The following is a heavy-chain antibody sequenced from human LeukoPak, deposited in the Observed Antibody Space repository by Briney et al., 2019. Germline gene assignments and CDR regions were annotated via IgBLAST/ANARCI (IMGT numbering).Heavy chain of an antibody. CDR1: GFTFSNAW. CDR2: IKQDGSEK. Sequence: GGSLRLSCAASGFTFSNAWMSWVRQAPGKGLEWVANIKQDGSEKSCVDSVEGRFTISRDNAKNSLYLQMNSLRAEDTAVYYCARGSGWYFYWGQGTPVTVSS. D-gene: IGHD6-19*01. J-gene: IGHJ4*02. CDR3: ARGSGWYFY. V-gene: IGHV3-7*04.